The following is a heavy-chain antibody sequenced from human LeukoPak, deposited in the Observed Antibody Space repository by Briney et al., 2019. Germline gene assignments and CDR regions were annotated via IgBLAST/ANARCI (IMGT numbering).Heavy chain of an antibody. D-gene: IGHD3-10*01. J-gene: IGHJ4*02. CDR3: AKLAKYFYGSETYFFFEH. Sequence: GGSLRLSCAASGFSFSTYWMSWVRQAPGKGLEWVANIKQDGNEKYYADSVKGRFTISRDNAKNSLFLQMNSLRVEDTAVYYCAKLAKYFYGSETYFFFEHWGQGTPVTASS. CDR2: IKQDGNEK. V-gene: IGHV3-7*01. CDR1: GFSFSTYW.